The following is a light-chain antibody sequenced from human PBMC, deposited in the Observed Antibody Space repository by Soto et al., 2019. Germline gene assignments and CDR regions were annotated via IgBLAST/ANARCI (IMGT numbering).Light chain of an antibody. CDR2: AAF. V-gene: IGKV1-27*01. CDR1: QGISNY. CDR3: QHYNSYSEA. J-gene: IGKJ1*01. Sequence: IQMTQSPSSVSASVIDIVTVTCLASQGISNYLAWYQQKPGKVPKLLIFAAFTLQSGVPSRFSGSGYGTDFTLTISSLQPDDFATYYCQHYNSYSEAFGQGTKVDIK.